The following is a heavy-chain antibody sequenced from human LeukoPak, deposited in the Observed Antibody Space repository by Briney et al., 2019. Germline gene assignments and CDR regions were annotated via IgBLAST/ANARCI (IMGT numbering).Heavy chain of an antibody. CDR3: ARTREGVWGSYSP. Sequence: ASVKVSCKASGYSFTDYYIHWVRLAPGQGLEWMGWINPKSGGTHYAQKFQGRDSMTRDTSINTVHLELSSLKTNDTAVYYCARTREGVWGSYSPWGQGTLVTVSS. D-gene: IGHD3-16*01. V-gene: IGHV1-2*02. J-gene: IGHJ4*02. CDR1: GYSFTDYY. CDR2: INPKSGGT.